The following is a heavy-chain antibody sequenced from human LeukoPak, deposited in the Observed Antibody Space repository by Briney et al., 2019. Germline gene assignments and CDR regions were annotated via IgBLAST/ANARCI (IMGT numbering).Heavy chain of an antibody. CDR2: IYYSGST. Sequence: SETLSLTCTVSGGSISSSSYYWGWIRQPPGKGLEWIGSIYYSGSTYYNPSLKSRVTISVDTSKNQFSLKLSSVTAADTAVYYCPRDLDGYEYFDYWGQGTLVTVSS. V-gene: IGHV4-39*07. CDR3: PRDLDGYEYFDY. J-gene: IGHJ4*02. D-gene: IGHD5-12*01. CDR1: GGSISSSSYY.